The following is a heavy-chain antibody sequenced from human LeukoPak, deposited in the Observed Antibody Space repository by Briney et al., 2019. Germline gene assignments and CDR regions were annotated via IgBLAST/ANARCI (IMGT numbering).Heavy chain of an antibody. CDR2: INPNSGGT. CDR1: GYTFTGYY. V-gene: IGHV1-2*03. Sequence: LVASVKVSCKASGYTFTGYYMHWVRQAPGQGLEWMGWINPNSGGTNYAQKFQGGVTMTRDTSISTAYMELSRLRSDDTAVYYCARSYDILTGYHLDYWGQGTLVTVSS. J-gene: IGHJ4*02. CDR3: ARSYDILTGYHLDY. D-gene: IGHD3-9*01.